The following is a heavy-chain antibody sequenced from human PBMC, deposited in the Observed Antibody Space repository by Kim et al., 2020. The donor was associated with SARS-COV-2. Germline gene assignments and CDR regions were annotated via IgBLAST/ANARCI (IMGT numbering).Heavy chain of an antibody. D-gene: IGHD3-16*01. J-gene: IGHJ4*02. Sequence: TNDAQKLQGRVTMTTDTSTSTAYMERRSLRSDDTAVYYCARDFGLRSFDYWGQGTLVTVSS. CDR3: ARDFGLRSFDY. V-gene: IGHV1-18*01. CDR2: T.